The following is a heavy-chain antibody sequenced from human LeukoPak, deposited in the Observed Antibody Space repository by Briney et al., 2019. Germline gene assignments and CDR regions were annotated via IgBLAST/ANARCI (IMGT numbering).Heavy chain of an antibody. CDR1: GFTFSSY. D-gene: IGHD3-9*01. CDR2: IISTSSYI. Sequence: GGSLRLSCAASGFTFSSYMNWCRRAPGRGLEWVSSIISTSSYIYYADSVKGRFTISRDSAKNSVYLQVNSLRADDTAVYYCARGQSRYFDLYLRFFDYWGQGTLVTVSS. CDR3: ARGQSRYFDLYLRFFDY. J-gene: IGHJ4*02. V-gene: IGHV3-21*01.